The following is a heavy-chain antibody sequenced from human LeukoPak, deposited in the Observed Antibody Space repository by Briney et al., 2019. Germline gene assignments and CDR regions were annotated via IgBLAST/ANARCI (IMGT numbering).Heavy chain of an antibody. CDR3: AGRAAHKAAAGTLFDY. D-gene: IGHD6-13*01. CDR1: GGTFSSYA. J-gene: IGHJ4*02. V-gene: IGHV1-69*13. Sequence: ASVKVSCKASGGTFSSYAISWVRQAPGQGLEWMGGIIPIFGTANYAQKFQGRVTITADESTSTAYMELSSLGSEDTAVYYCAGRAAHKAAAGTLFDYWGQGTLVTVSS. CDR2: IIPIFGTA.